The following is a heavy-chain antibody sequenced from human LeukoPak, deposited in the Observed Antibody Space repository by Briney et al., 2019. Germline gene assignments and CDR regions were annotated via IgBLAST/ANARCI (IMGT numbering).Heavy chain of an antibody. D-gene: IGHD4-17*01. CDR2: ISSRSGTI. V-gene: IGHV3-48*04. CDR3: AREVYGDNYFDY. CDR1: GFTFSSYS. J-gene: IGHJ4*02. Sequence: GGSLRLSCAASGFTFSSYSMNWVRQAPGKGLEWVSYISSRSGTIYYADSVKGRFTISRDNAKTSLFLQMNSLRAEDTAVYYCAREVYGDNYFDYWGQGTLVTVAS.